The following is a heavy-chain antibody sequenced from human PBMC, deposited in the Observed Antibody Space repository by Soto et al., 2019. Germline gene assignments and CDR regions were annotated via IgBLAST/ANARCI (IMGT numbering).Heavy chain of an antibody. CDR2: ISYDGSNK. CDR3: ARDGGWTWGGGDFDDAFEI. D-gene: IGHD2-21*02. V-gene: IGHV3-30-3*01. CDR1: GFTFSRYG. J-gene: IGHJ3*02. Sequence: HPGGSLRLSCAASGFTFSRYGMHWVRQAPGKGLEWVAVISYDGSNKYYADSVKGRFTISRDNSKNTLYLQMNSLRAEDTAVYYCARDGGWTWGGGDFDDAFEIWGQGTMVTVSS.